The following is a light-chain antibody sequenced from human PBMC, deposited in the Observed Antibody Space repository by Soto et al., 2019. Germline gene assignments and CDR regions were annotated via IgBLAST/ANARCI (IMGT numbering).Light chain of an antibody. CDR1: QSVTTK. Sequence: ENVLTQSPDTLSLSPGERATLSCRASQSVTTKLAWYQQRPGQAPRLLIYDASNRATGIPARFSGRGSGTDFTLTISSLEPEDFAVYYCQQRSSAITFGQGTRLEIK. V-gene: IGKV3-11*01. J-gene: IGKJ5*01. CDR3: QQRSSAIT. CDR2: DAS.